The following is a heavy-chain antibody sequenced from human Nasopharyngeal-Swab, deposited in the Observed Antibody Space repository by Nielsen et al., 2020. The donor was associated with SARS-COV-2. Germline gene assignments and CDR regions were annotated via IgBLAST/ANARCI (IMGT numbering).Heavy chain of an antibody. V-gene: IGHV4-34*01. D-gene: IGHD1-26*01. Sequence: SETLSLTCAVHGGSFSGYYWSWIRQPPGKGLEWIGEINHSGSTNYNPSLKSRVTISVDTSKNQFSLKLSSVTAADTAVYYCARVRAWELRYYYYGMDVWGQGTTVTVSS. CDR2: INHSGST. J-gene: IGHJ6*02. CDR3: ARVRAWELRYYYYGMDV. CDR1: GGSFSGYY.